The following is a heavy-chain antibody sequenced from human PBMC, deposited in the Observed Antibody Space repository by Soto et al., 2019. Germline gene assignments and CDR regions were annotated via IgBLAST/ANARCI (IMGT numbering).Heavy chain of an antibody. CDR3: ARYGSGSSVWFDP. V-gene: IGHV4-59*01. Sequence: PSETLSLTCTVSGGSISSYYWSWIRQPPGKGLEWIGYIYYSGSTNYNPSLKSRGTISVDTSKNQFSLKLSSVTAADTAVYYCARYGSGSSVWFDPWGQGTLVTVSS. CDR1: GGSISSYY. J-gene: IGHJ5*02. D-gene: IGHD3-10*01. CDR2: IYYSGST.